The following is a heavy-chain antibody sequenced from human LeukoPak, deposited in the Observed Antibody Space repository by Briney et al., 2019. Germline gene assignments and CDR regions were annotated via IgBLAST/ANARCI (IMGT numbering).Heavy chain of an antibody. CDR3: ARRGGGDCSGGTCYDAFDI. V-gene: IGHV5-51*01. CDR1: GYSFTSYW. J-gene: IGHJ3*02. D-gene: IGHD2-15*01. CDR2: SYPGDSDT. Sequence: GESLKISCKGSGYSFTSYWIGWVRQMPGKGLEWMGISYPGDSDTRYSPSFQGQVTISADKSISTAYLQWCSLKASDSAIYYCARRGGGDCSGGTCYDAFDIWGQGTMVTVSS.